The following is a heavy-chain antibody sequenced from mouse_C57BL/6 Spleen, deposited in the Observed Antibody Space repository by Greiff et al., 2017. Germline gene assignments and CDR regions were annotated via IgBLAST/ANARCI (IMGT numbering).Heavy chain of an antibody. Sequence: QVQLQQPGAELVKPGASVKLSCKASGYTFTSYWMHWVKQRPGQGLEWIGMIHPNSGSTNYNEKFKSKAPLTVDKSSSTAYMQLSSLTSEDSAVYYCARDKGLSTYFDYWGQGTTLTVSS. CDR3: ARDKGLSTYFDY. D-gene: IGHD1-1*01. CDR2: IHPNSGST. J-gene: IGHJ2*01. CDR1: GYTFTSYW. V-gene: IGHV1-64*01.